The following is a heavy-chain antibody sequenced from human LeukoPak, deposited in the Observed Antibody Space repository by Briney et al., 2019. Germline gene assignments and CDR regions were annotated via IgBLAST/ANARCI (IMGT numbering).Heavy chain of an antibody. CDR2: ISSSGSTI. V-gene: IGHV3-48*03. Sequence: GGSLRLSCAASGFTFSSYEMNWVRQAPGKGLEWVSYISSSGSTIYYADSVKGRFTISRDNAKNSLYLQMNSLRAEDTAVYYCARDPPRDYYGSGSVWGKGTTVTISS. D-gene: IGHD3-10*01. J-gene: IGHJ6*04. CDR1: GFTFSSYE. CDR3: ARDPPRDYYGSGSV.